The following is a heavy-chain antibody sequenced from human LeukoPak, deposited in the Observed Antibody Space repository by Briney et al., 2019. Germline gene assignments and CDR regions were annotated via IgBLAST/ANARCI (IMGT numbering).Heavy chain of an antibody. Sequence: GGSLRLSCAASGFTFSSYSMNWVRQAPGKGLEWVSSISSSSSYIYYADSAKGRFTISRDNAKNSLYLQMNSLRAEDTAVYYCARDRGRRRATNWFDPWGQGTLVTVSS. V-gene: IGHV3-21*01. J-gene: IGHJ5*02. CDR2: ISSSSSYI. CDR1: GFTFSSYS. CDR3: ARDRGRRRATNWFDP. D-gene: IGHD3-16*01.